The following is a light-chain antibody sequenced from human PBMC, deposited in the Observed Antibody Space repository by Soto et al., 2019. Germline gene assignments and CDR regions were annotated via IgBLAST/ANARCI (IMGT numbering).Light chain of an antibody. CDR2: TAS. J-gene: IGKJ2*01. Sequence: DIQMTQSPSSLSASIGDRVTITCRASQTISNYLNWYQHKPGKAATLLIFTASSLQSGVPSRLRGSGAGPDYAFPINKRQPEDFASYFCQRSYSPPVTVGQGNKLEL. V-gene: IGKV1-39*01. CDR3: QRSYSPPVT. CDR1: QTISNY.